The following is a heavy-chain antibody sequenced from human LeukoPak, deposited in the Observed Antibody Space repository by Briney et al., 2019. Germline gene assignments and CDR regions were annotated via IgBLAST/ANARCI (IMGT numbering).Heavy chain of an antibody. CDR2: INHSGTT. D-gene: IGHD6-19*01. CDR1: GGSFSDYY. Sequence: SETLSLTCVVYGGSFSDYYWSWVRQPPGKGLEWIGEINHSGTTKYSPSLKSRVTISIHTSNNQFSLNLNSVTAADTAVYFCARGEGTLAGRRWPYYFYYYMDVWGKGTTVTVSS. J-gene: IGHJ6*03. V-gene: IGHV4-34*01. CDR3: ARGEGTLAGRRWPYYFYYYMDV.